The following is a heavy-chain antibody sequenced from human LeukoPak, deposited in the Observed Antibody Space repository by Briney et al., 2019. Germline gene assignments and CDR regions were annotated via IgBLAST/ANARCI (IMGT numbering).Heavy chain of an antibody. CDR3: AGLVGRYSSGLYYYYFDY. V-gene: IGHV4-34*01. Sequence: SETLSLTCAVYGGSFSGYYWSWIRQPPEKGLDWIGEITRTGRINYNPALKGRVTMSLDTSKNQFSLELSSMTAADTAVYYCAGLVGRYSSGLYYYYFDYWGQGTLVTVSS. CDR1: GGSFSGYY. D-gene: IGHD3-22*01. J-gene: IGHJ4*02. CDR2: ITRTGRI.